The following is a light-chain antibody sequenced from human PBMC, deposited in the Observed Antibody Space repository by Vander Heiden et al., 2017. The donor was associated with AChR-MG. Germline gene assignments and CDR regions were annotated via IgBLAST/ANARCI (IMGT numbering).Light chain of an antibody. CDR2: DVN. CDR3: SSYTGSDPRV. CDR1: STDVGSYNY. J-gene: IGLJ3*02. Sequence: QSALPQPRSVSRCPGQRGTLSRTGTSTDVGSYNYVSWYQPHPGNAPILMIYDVNQRPSGVPARFSGSKSGNTASLTISGLQAEDEGYYYCSSYTGSDPRVFGGGTSLTVL. V-gene: IGLV2-11*01.